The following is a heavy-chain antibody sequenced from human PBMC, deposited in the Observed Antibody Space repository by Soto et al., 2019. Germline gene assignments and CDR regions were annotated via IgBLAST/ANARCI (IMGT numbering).Heavy chain of an antibody. J-gene: IGHJ4*02. V-gene: IGHV3-23*01. Sequence: GGSLRLSCAASGFAFNDFAMNWVRQAPGKGPEWLSTISGSGDKTFHSDSVKGRFNISRDNSNNKMFLQMNSLRAEDTAIYYCAKGASHAPFEKWGRGTLVTVSS. CDR2: ISGSGDKT. CDR3: AKGASHAPFEK. CDR1: GFAFNDFA.